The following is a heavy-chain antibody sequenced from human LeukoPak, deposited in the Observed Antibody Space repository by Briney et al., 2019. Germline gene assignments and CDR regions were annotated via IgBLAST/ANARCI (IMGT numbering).Heavy chain of an antibody. CDR1: GFIFSSNW. Sequence: GGSLRLSCAASGFIFSSNWMHWVRQAPGKGLVWVSRINEDGSTTNHADSVKGRFTISRDSAKNTLYMQMNSLRAEDTAVYYCVRDLGGRSGHWGQGTLVTVSS. CDR2: INEDGSTT. CDR3: VRDLGGRSGH. V-gene: IGHV3-74*01. D-gene: IGHD1-26*01. J-gene: IGHJ4*02.